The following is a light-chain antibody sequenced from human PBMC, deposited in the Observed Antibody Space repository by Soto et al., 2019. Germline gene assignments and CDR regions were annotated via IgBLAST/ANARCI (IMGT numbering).Light chain of an antibody. CDR1: QSAYTN. Sequence: EIVMTQSPATLSVSPGERATLSCRASQSAYTNLAWFQQKPGQAPRLLIYGASTRATGIPDRFSGSGSGTDFTLTISSLQSEDFAIYYCEQYDNWPPYTVGQGTKLEI. J-gene: IGKJ2*01. V-gene: IGKV3-15*01. CDR3: EQYDNWPPYT. CDR2: GAS.